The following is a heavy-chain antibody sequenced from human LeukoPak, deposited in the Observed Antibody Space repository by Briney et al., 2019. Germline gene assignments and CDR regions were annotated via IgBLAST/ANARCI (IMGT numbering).Heavy chain of an antibody. Sequence: GGSLRLSCAASGFTFSSYEMNWVRQASGKGLEWLSYISSGGSTRYYAASVKGRFTISRDNAKNSLYLQMSSLRAEDTTVYYCARSGYLGPDYWGQGTLVTVSS. D-gene: IGHD2-15*01. CDR1: GFTFSSYE. J-gene: IGHJ4*02. CDR3: ARSGYLGPDY. CDR2: ISSGGSTR. V-gene: IGHV3-48*03.